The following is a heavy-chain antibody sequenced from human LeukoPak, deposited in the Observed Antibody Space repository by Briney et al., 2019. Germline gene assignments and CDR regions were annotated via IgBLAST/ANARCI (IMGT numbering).Heavy chain of an antibody. D-gene: IGHD5-24*01. CDR2: MNPNSGNT. V-gene: IGHV1-8*01. J-gene: IGHJ4*02. CDR1: GYTFTSYD. CDR3: ARKRDGYNSCDY. Sequence: GASVKVSCKASGYTFTSYDINWVRQATGQGLEWMGWMNPNSGNTGYAQKFQGRVTMTRNTSISTAYMELSSLRSEDTAVYYCARKRDGYNSCDYWGQGTLVTVSS.